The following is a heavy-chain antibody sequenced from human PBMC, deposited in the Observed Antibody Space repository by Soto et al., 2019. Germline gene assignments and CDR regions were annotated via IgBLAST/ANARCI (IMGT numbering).Heavy chain of an antibody. J-gene: IGHJ6*03. CDR1: GFSLSNSA. D-gene: IGHD2-15*01. V-gene: IGHV3-23*01. CDR3: AKNGCSYPACSPYYYYVDV. CDR2: LSVTGDSD. Sequence: EVQLLESGGGLVESGGSLRLSCAASGFSLSNSAVSWVRQAPGKGLEWVSSLSVTGDSDFYSDSVKGRFTISRDISKSTLYLQMSSLRAEDTAVYYCAKNGCSYPACSPYYYYVDVWGKGTTVTVSS.